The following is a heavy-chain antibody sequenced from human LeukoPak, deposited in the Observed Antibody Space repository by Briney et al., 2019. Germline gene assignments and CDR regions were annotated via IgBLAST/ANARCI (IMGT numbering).Heavy chain of an antibody. CDR2: INHSGST. Sequence: SQTLSLTCAVYGGSFSGYYWSCVRHPPGQGLEWIGEINHSGSTNYNPSLKSRVTISVDTSKNQFSLKLSSVTAADTAVYYCAREVGYYGSGSYHDYWGQGTLVTVSS. D-gene: IGHD3-10*01. CDR1: GGSFSGYY. J-gene: IGHJ4*02. CDR3: AREVGYYGSGSYHDY. V-gene: IGHV4-34*01.